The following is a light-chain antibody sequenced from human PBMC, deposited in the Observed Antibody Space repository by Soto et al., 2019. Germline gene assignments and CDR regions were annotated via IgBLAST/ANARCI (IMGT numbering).Light chain of an antibody. CDR1: SSDVGGYKY. CDR2: DVS. J-gene: IGLJ3*02. V-gene: IGLV2-11*01. Sequence: QSALTQPRSVSGSPGQSVTISCTGTSSDVGGYKYVSWYQQHPGKAPKFMIYDVSERPSGFPDRFSGSKSGNTASLTISGLQAEDEADYYCCSYAGTYNWVFGGGTKLTVL. CDR3: CSYAGTYNWV.